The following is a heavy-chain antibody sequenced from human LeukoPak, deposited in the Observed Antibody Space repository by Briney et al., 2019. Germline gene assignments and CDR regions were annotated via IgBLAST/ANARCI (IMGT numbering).Heavy chain of an antibody. CDR1: GGSFSGYY. D-gene: IGHD3-3*01. CDR3: ARPTIFGVVTAFDI. CDR2: INHSGST. J-gene: IGHJ3*02. V-gene: IGHV4-34*01. Sequence: SETLSLTCAVYGGSFSGYYWSWIRQPPGKGLEWIGEINHSGSTNYNPSLKSRVTISVDTSKNQFSLKPSSVTAADTAVYYCARPTIFGVVTAFDIWGQGTMVTVSS.